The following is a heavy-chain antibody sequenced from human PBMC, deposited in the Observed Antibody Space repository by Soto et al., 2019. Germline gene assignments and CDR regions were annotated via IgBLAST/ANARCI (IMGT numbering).Heavy chain of an antibody. CDR2: ISYDGSNK. D-gene: IGHD3-10*01. J-gene: IGHJ6*02. Sequence: GGSLRLSCAASGLTFSSYAMHWVRQAPGKGLEWVAVISYDGSNKYYADSVKGRFTISRDNSKNTLYLQMNSLRAEDTAVYYCAREWFGMYYYYGMDVWGQGTTVTV. CDR1: GLTFSSYA. V-gene: IGHV3-30-3*01. CDR3: AREWFGMYYYYGMDV.